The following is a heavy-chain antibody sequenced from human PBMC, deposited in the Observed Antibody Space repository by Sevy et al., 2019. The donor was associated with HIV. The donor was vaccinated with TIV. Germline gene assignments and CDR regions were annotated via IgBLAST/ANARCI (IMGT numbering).Heavy chain of an antibody. CDR1: GFRFEDYG. V-gene: IGHV3-9*01. D-gene: IGHD3-10*01. CDR3: AQDLLPYGSGSYPLDY. CDR2: IGWNSGSV. J-gene: IGHJ4*02. Sequence: GGSLRLSCAASGFRFEDYGMHWVRRAPGKGLEWVSGIGWNSGSVGYAVSVKGRFTISRDNAKNLLYLQMNSLTSEDTDLYYCAQDLLPYGSGSYPLDYWGQGTVVTVSS.